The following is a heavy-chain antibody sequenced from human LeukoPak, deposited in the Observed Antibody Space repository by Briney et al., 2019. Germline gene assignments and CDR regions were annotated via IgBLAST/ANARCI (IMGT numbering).Heavy chain of an antibody. CDR1: GGSVSSGSYY. CDR2: IYYSGST. CDR3: ARLKVALIAAAATMWFDP. J-gene: IGHJ5*02. D-gene: IGHD6-13*01. Sequence: SETLSLTCTVSGGSVSSGSYYWSWVRQPPGKGLEWIGYIYYSGSTNYNPSLKSRVTISVDTSKNQFSLKLSSVTAADTAVYYCARLKVALIAAAATMWFDPWGQGTLVTVSS. V-gene: IGHV4-61*01.